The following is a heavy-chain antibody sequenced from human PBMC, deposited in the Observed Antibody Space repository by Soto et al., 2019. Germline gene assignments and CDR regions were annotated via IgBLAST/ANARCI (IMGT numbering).Heavy chain of an antibody. D-gene: IGHD2-2*01. Sequence: SETLSLTCTVSGGSITSVSYYWGWIRQPPGKGLEWIGSIYSNGNSYYNPSLKSRVTISVDTSENQYSLKLTSVTAADSAVYYCAREYCSSTSRHLNYYYYYGMDVWGQGTTVTVS. V-gene: IGHV4-39*01. J-gene: IGHJ6*02. CDR2: IYSNGNS. CDR3: AREYCSSTSRHLNYYYYYGMDV. CDR1: GGSITSVSYY.